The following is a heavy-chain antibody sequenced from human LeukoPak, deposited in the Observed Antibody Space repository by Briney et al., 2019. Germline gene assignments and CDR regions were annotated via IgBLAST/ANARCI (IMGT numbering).Heavy chain of an antibody. CDR3: TRSDSGQIDY. D-gene: IGHD5-12*01. CDR2: INSDGSST. J-gene: IGHJ4*02. Sequence: GGSLRLSCATSGFTLSSYWMHWVRQAPGKGLVWVSRINSDGSSTTYADSVKGRFTISRDNAKNTLYLQMNSLRAEDTPLYYCTRSDSGQIDYWGQGTLVTVSS. CDR1: GFTLSSYW. V-gene: IGHV3-74*01.